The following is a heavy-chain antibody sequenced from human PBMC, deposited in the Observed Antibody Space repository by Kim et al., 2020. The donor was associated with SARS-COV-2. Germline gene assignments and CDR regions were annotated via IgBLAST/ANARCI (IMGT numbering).Heavy chain of an antibody. V-gene: IGHV1-69*13. CDR1: GGTFSSYA. Sequence: SVKVSCKASGGTFSSYAISWVRQAPGQGLEWMGGIIPIFGTANYAQKFQGRVTITADESTSTAYMELSSLRSEDTAVYYCASSIRYDFIVEFDYWGQGTLVTVAS. CDR2: IIPIFGTA. CDR3: ASSIRYDFIVEFDY. D-gene: IGHD3-3*01. J-gene: IGHJ4*02.